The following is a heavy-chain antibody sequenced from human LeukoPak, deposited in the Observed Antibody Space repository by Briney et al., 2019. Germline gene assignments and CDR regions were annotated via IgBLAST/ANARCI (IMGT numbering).Heavy chain of an antibody. Sequence: GGSLRLSCAASGFTFNNYTMNWVRQAPGKGLEWVSSISSSGNYIFYADSVKGRFTVSRDNAKNSLYLQMNSLRADDTAVYYCARDFTQWLVLGWFDPWGQGTLVTVSS. CDR2: ISSSGNYI. J-gene: IGHJ5*02. CDR3: ARDFTQWLVLGWFDP. CDR1: GFTFNNYT. V-gene: IGHV3-21*01. D-gene: IGHD6-19*01.